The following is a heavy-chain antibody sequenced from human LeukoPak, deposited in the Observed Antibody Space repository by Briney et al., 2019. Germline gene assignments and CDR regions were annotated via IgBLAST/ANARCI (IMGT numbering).Heavy chain of an antibody. CDR3: AKDPGAHDKHFDH. Sequence: GGSLRLSCAASGFTFSSYAMNWVRQAPGKGLEWVSGISNSGGSTYYADSVKGRFTISRDNSKNTLYLQMNSLRAEDTAVYYCAKDPGAHDKHFDHWGQGTLVTVSS. D-gene: IGHD3-10*01. J-gene: IGHJ4*02. V-gene: IGHV3-23*01. CDR2: ISNSGGST. CDR1: GFTFSSYA.